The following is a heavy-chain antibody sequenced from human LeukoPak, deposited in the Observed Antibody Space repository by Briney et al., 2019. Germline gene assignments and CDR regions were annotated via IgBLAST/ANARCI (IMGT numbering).Heavy chain of an antibody. CDR1: GGSISSYY. V-gene: IGHV4-4*07. CDR2: IYTSGST. CDR3: ARVQGSTEVLLLGSYWYFDL. D-gene: IGHD2-15*01. Sequence: PSETLSLTCTVSGGSISSYYWSWIRQPAGKGLEWIGRIYTSGSTNYNPSLKSRVTMSVDTSKNQFSLKLSSVTAADTAVYYCARVQGSTEVLLLGSYWYFDLWGRGTLVTVSS. J-gene: IGHJ2*01.